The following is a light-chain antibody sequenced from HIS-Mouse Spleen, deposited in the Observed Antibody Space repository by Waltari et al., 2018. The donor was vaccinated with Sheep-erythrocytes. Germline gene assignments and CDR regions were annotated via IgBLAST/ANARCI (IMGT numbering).Light chain of an antibody. Sequence: QSALTQPRSVSGSPGQSVTISCTGTSSDVGGYNYVSWYQKHPGKAPKLRIYDVSKRPSGVPDRFSGSKSGNTASLTISGLQAEDEADYYCCSYAGSYNHVFATGTKVTVL. CDR1: SSDVGGYNY. CDR2: DVS. J-gene: IGLJ1*01. V-gene: IGLV2-11*01. CDR3: CSYAGSYNHV.